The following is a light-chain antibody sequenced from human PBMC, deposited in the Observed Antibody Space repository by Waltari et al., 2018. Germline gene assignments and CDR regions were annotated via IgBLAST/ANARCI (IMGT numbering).Light chain of an antibody. CDR2: VVS. J-gene: IGLJ1*01. Sequence: QSALTQTASVSGSPGQSITIPCTGTSSDVGTSNYVSWYQQHPGNVPKLIIYVVSNRPSGVSNRFSGSKSGNTASLTISGLQAEDEADYYCSSYTGGSTFYVFGTGTKVAVL. V-gene: IGLV2-14*01. CDR3: SSYTGGSTFYV. CDR1: SSDVGTSNY.